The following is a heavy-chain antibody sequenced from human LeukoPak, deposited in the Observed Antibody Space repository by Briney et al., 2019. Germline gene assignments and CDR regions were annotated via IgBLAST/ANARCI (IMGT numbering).Heavy chain of an antibody. Sequence: GGSLRLSCAASGFTFSSYWMSWVRQAPGKGLEWVANIKQDGSEKYYVDSVKGRFTISRDNAKNSLYLQMNRLSVDDTAVYYCARGLNSAIDFWGQGTLVTVSS. J-gene: IGHJ4*02. V-gene: IGHV3-7*04. CDR3: ARGLNSAIDF. CDR2: IKQDGSEK. CDR1: GFTFSSYW.